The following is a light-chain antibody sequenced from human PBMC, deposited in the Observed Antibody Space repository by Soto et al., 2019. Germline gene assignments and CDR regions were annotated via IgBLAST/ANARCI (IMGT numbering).Light chain of an antibody. V-gene: IGKV1-5*03. CDR2: KAS. CDR1: QSISSW. J-gene: IGKJ1*01. Sequence: DIQMTQSPSTLSASVGDRVTITCRASQSISSWLTWYQQKAGQAPKLLIHKASIVESGVPSRFSGSGSGTEFTLTISSLQPDDSATYYCQQYSYFATFGQGTRVEVK. CDR3: QQYSYFAT.